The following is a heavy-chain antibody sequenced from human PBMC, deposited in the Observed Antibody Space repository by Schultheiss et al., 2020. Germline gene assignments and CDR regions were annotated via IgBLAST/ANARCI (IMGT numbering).Heavy chain of an antibody. Sequence: SLKISCAASGFTFDDYAMHWVRQAPGKGLEWFSGISWNSGSIGYADSVKGRFTISRDNAKNSLYLQMNSLRAEDTALYYCAKPRGSGWYSTYFDYWGKGTLVTVSS. CDR3: AKPRGSGWYSTYFDY. CDR2: ISWNSGSI. CDR1: GFTFDDYA. D-gene: IGHD6-19*01. J-gene: IGHJ4*02. V-gene: IGHV3-9*01.